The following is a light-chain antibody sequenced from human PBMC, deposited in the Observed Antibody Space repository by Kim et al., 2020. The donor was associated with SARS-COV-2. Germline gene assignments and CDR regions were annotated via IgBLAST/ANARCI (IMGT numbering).Light chain of an antibody. CDR2: VAS. CDR3: QQYNNWPPLT. Sequence: EIVMTQSLAPLSVSPGERATLSCRASRTIYSSLDWYQHKPGQAPRLLIFVASIAAPGTPARFSGSGSGTDFSLLISSLQSADSAVYFCQQYNNWPPLTFGGGTKVDIK. V-gene: IGKV3-15*01. J-gene: IGKJ4*01. CDR1: RTIYSS.